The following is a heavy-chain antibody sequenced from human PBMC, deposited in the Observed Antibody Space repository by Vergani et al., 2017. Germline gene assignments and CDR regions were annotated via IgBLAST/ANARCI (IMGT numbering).Heavy chain of an antibody. V-gene: IGHV4-34*01. D-gene: IGHD6-13*01. CDR3: ARSAAAGILDY. CDR1: GGSFSGYY. Sequence: QVQLQQWGAGLLKPSETLSLTCAVYGGSFSGYYWSWIRQPPGKGLEWIGEINHSGSTNYNPSLKSRVTISVDTSKNPFSLKLSSVTAADTAVYYCARSAAAGILDYWGQGTLVTVSS. J-gene: IGHJ4*02. CDR2: INHSGST.